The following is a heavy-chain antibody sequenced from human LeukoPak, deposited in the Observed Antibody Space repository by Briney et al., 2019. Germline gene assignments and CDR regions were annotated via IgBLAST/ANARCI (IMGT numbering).Heavy chain of an antibody. D-gene: IGHD4-17*01. J-gene: IGHJ3*02. Sequence: GGSLRLSCAASGFTFSSYSMNWVRQAPGKGLEWVSSISSSSSYIYYADSVKGRFTISRDNAKNSLYLQMNSLRAEDTAVYYCARGGHGDYVQAFDIWGQGTMVTASS. CDR3: ARGGHGDYVQAFDI. CDR2: ISSSSSYI. CDR1: GFTFSSYS. V-gene: IGHV3-21*01.